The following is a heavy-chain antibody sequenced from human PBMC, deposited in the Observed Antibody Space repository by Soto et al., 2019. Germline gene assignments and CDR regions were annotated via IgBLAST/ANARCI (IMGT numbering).Heavy chain of an antibody. CDR1: GYTFTSYG. J-gene: IGHJ4*02. CDR2: ISAYNGNT. Sequence: QVQLVQSGAEVKKPGASVKVSCKASGYTFTSYGISWVRQAPGQGLEWMGWISAYNGNTNYAQKLQGRVTMTPDTSTTKAYMELRNLRSDDTAVYDCARVIAAAADFDYWGQGTLVTVSS. D-gene: IGHD6-13*01. V-gene: IGHV1-18*01. CDR3: ARVIAAAADFDY.